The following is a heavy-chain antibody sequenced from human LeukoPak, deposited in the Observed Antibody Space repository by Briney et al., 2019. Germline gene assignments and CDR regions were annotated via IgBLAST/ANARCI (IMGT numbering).Heavy chain of an antibody. Sequence: PGGSLRLSCAASGFTFSSYSMNWVRQAPGKGLEWVSYISSSSSTIYYADSVKGRFTISRDNAKNSLYLQMNSLRAEDTAVYYCARDWYGMSSGWYNWFDPWGQGTQVTVSS. D-gene: IGHD6-19*01. CDR3: ARDWYGMSSGWYNWFDP. CDR1: GFTFSSYS. J-gene: IGHJ5*02. CDR2: ISSSSSTI. V-gene: IGHV3-48*01.